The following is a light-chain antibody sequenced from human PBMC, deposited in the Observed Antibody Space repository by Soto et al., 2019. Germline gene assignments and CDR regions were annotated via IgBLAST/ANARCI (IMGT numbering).Light chain of an antibody. CDR1: SSDVGGYNY. J-gene: IGLJ2*01. Sequence: QSALTQPASVSGSPGQSITISCTGTSSDVGGYNYVSWYQQHPGKAPKLMIYDVTNRPSGVSNRFSGSKSGNTASLTISGLQADDEADYYCSSYTSRSTIFGGGNKLTVL. CDR2: DVT. V-gene: IGLV2-14*01. CDR3: SSYTSRSTI.